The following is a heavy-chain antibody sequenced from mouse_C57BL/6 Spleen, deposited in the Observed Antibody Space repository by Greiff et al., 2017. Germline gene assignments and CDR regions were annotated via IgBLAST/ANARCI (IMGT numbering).Heavy chain of an antibody. CDR2: IYPGGGYT. J-gene: IGHJ2*01. CDR1: GYTFTNYW. D-gene: IGHD2-3*01. Sequence: VQLQQPGAELVRPGTSVKMSCKASGYTFTNYWIGWAKQRPGHGLEWIGDIYPGGGYTNYNEKFKGKATLTADTSSSTAYMQFSSLTSADSAIYYCARMVPYFGYWGQGTTLTVSS. CDR3: ARMVPYFGY. V-gene: IGHV1-63*01.